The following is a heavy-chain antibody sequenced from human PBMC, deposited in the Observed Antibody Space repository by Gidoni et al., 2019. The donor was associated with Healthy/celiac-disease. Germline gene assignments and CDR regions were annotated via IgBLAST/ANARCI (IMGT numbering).Heavy chain of an antibody. CDR2: IIPIFGTA. V-gene: IGHV1-69*01. J-gene: IGHJ3*02. CDR3: ARAQGNYYDSSGPDAFDI. D-gene: IGHD3-22*01. Sequence: QVQLVQSGAEVKKPGSSVKVSCKASGGTFSSYAISWVRQAPGQGLEWMGGIIPIFGTANYAQKFQGRVTITADESMSTAYMELSSLRSEDTAVYYCARAQGNYYDSSGPDAFDIWGQGTMVTVSS. CDR1: GGTFSSYA.